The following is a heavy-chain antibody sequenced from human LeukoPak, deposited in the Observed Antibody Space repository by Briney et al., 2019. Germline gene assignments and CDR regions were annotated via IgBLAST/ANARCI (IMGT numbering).Heavy chain of an antibody. Sequence: GGSLRLSCTASGFTFGDYAMSWVRQAPGKGLEWVGFIRSKAYGGTTEYAASVKGRFTIPRDDSNSIAYLQMNSLKTEDTAVYYCTRDPGRWLPQGDYWGQGTLVTVSS. J-gene: IGHJ4*02. D-gene: IGHD5-24*01. CDR1: GFTFGDYA. CDR2: IRSKAYGGTT. V-gene: IGHV3-49*04. CDR3: TRDPGRWLPQGDY.